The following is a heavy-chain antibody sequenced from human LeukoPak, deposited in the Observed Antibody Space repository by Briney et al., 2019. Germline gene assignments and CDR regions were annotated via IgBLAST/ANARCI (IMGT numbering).Heavy chain of an antibody. CDR1: GFTFSSYA. V-gene: IGHV3-30*04. CDR3: AREYSSDWTYYFDY. J-gene: IGHJ4*02. CDR2: ISYDGSNK. Sequence: GGSLRLSCAASGFTFSSYAMHWVRQAPGKGLEWVAVISYDGSNKYYADSVKGRFTISRDNSKNTLYLQMNSLRAEDTAVYYCAREYSSDWTYYFDYWGQGTLVTVSS. D-gene: IGHD6-19*01.